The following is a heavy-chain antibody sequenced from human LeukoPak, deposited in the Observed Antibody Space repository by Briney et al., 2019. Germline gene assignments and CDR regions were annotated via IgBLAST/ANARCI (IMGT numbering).Heavy chain of an antibody. V-gene: IGHV1-8*01. CDR1: GYTFTSYD. J-gene: IGHJ3*02. CDR3: ARFPGLLWFGELLDAFDI. D-gene: IGHD3-10*01. CDR2: MNPKSGNT. Sequence: GASVKLSCKASGYTFTSYDINWVRQATGQGLEGMVWMNPKSGNTVYADKYQGRVTMTRTTSISTAYMELSSLRSEDTAVYYCARFPGLLWFGELLDAFDIWGQGTMVTVSS.